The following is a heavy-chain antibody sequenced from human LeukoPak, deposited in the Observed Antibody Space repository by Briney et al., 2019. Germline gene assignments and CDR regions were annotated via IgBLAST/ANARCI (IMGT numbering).Heavy chain of an antibody. CDR2: ISGSGGST. V-gene: IGHV3-23*01. Sequence: GGSLRLSCAASGFTFSSYAMSWVRQAPGKGLECVSAISGSGGSTYYADSVKGRFTISRDNSKNTLYLQMNSLRVEDTAVYYCARYCSSTSCYRSPDAFDIRGQGTMVTVSS. D-gene: IGHD2-2*01. J-gene: IGHJ3*02. CDR1: GFTFSSYA. CDR3: ARYCSSTSCYRSPDAFDI.